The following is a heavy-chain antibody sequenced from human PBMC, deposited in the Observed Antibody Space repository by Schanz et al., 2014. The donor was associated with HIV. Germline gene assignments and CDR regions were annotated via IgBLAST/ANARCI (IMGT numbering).Heavy chain of an antibody. CDR2: IKEDGSEK. CDR1: GFTFSRYW. J-gene: IGHJ6*02. CDR3: ARDGGEV. V-gene: IGHV3-7*01. Sequence: EVQLVESGGGLVQPGGSLRLSCAASGFTFSRYWMPWVRQAPGKGPGWAANIKEDGSEKYHADSVKGRFTISRDNAKNSLFLQMESLRAEDTAVYYCARDGGEVWGQGTTVTVSS. D-gene: IGHD3-16*01.